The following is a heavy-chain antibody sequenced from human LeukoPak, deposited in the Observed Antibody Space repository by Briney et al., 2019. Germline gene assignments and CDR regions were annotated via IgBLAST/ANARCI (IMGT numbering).Heavy chain of an antibody. D-gene: IGHD5-24*01. CDR3: ARDGYNYRLAANDAFDI. CDR2: IYTSGST. J-gene: IGHJ3*02. V-gene: IGHV4-4*07. CDR1: GGSISSYY. Sequence: KPSETLSLTCTVSGGSISSYYWSWIRQPAGKGLEWIGRIYTSGSTNYNPSLKSRVTLSVDTSKNQFSLKLSSVTAADTAVYYCARDGYNYRLAANDAFDIWGQGTMVTVSS.